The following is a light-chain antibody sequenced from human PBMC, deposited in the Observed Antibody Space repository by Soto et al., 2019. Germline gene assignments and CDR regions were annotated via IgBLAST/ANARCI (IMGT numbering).Light chain of an antibody. Sequence: TVLTQSPGTLSVSRGERASLSCRASQSVSINLAWYQQKPGQAPRLLIYGPSTRATGIPARFSGSGSGTEFTLSINSLQSEDFAVYYSQEYDNWPPEGTFGQGTKVE. CDR1: QSVSIN. CDR3: QEYDNWPPEGT. J-gene: IGKJ1*01. V-gene: IGKV3-15*01. CDR2: GPS.